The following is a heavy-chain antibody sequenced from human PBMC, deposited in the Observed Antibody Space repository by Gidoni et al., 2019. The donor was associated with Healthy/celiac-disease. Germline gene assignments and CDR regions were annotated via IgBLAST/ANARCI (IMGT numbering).Heavy chain of an antibody. CDR1: GGTFSSYA. V-gene: IGHV1-69*01. CDR2: IIPIFGTA. CDR3: ARDLGIAAAWNPDNWFDP. J-gene: IGHJ5*02. D-gene: IGHD6-13*01. Sequence: QVQLVQSGAEVKKPGSSVKVSCKASGGTFSSYAISWVRQAPGPGLEWMGGIIPIFGTANYAQKFQGRVTITADESTSTAYMELSSLRSEDTAVYYCARDLGIAAAWNPDNWFDPWGQGTLVTVSS.